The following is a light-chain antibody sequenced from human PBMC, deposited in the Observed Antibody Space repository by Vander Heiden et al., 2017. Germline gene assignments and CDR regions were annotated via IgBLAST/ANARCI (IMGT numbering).Light chain of an antibody. CDR1: SSDVGGYNY. CDR2: DGS. Sequence: QSALTQPASVSGSPGQSITISCPGTSSDVGGYNYVSWYQQHPGKAPKLMIYDGSNRPSGVSNRFSGSKSGNTASLTISGLQAEDEADYYCSSYTSSSTYVFGTETKVTVL. V-gene: IGLV2-14*03. J-gene: IGLJ1*01. CDR3: SSYTSSSTYV.